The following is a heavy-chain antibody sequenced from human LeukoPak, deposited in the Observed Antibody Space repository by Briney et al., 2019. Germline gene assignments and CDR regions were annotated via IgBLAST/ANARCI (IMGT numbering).Heavy chain of an antibody. Sequence: SETLSLTCTVSGYSISSGYYWGWIRQPPGEGLEWIGSIYHSGSTYYNPSLKSRVTISVDTSKNQFSLKLSSVTAADTAVYYCASSPYCGGDCLFRYYFDYWGQGTLVTVSS. V-gene: IGHV4-38-2*02. CDR3: ASSPYCGGDCLFRYYFDY. CDR1: GYSISSGYY. D-gene: IGHD2-21*02. CDR2: IYHSGST. J-gene: IGHJ4*02.